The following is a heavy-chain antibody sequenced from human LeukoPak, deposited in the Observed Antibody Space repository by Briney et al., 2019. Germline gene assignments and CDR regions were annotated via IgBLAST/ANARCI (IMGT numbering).Heavy chain of an antibody. J-gene: IGHJ5*02. D-gene: IGHD3-10*01. CDR2: ICSSSSYI. V-gene: IGHV3-21*01. CDR3: ARGLIDGSYLDP. Sequence: GGSLRLSCAASGFTFSSYSMNWVRQAPAKGLEWVSSICSSSSYIYYADSVKGRFTSSRDNAKNSLYLQMNSLRVEDAGLYYCARGLIDGSYLDPWGQGALVTVSS. CDR1: GFTFSSYS.